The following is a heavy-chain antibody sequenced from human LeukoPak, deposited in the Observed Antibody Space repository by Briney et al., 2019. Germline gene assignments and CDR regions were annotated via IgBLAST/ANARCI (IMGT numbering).Heavy chain of an antibody. CDR1: GYTLTELS. CDR2: FDPEDGET. Sequence: ASVKVSCKVSGYTLTELSMHWVRQAPGKGLEWMGGFDPEDGETIYAQKFQGRVTMTEDTSTDTAYMELSSLRSEDTAVYYCATLITMVRGVIPHHFDYWGQGTLVTVSS. V-gene: IGHV1-24*01. D-gene: IGHD3-10*01. J-gene: IGHJ4*02. CDR3: ATLITMVRGVIPHHFDY.